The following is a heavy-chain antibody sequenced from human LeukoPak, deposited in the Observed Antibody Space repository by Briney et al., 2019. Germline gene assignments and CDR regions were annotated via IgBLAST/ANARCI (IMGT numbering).Heavy chain of an antibody. Sequence: GGSLRLSCAASGFTFSDYYMSWIRQAPGEGLEWVSYISSSGSTIYYADSVKGRFTISRDNAKNSLYLQMNSLRAEDTAVYYCARYQLLYYFDYWGQGTLVTVSS. J-gene: IGHJ4*02. CDR1: GFTFSDYY. V-gene: IGHV3-11*01. CDR2: ISSSGSTI. CDR3: ARYQLLYYFDY. D-gene: IGHD2-2*01.